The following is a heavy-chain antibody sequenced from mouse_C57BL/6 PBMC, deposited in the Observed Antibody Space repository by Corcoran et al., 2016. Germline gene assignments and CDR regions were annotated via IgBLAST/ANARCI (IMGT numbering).Heavy chain of an antibody. CDR2: FYPGSGSI. D-gene: IGHD3-2*02. Sequence: QVQLQQSGAELVKPGASVKLSCKASGYTFTEYTIHWVKQRSGQGLEWIGWFYPGSGSIKYNEKFKDKATLTADKSSSTVYMELSRLTSEDSAVYFCARHEDHSSSGYVGAMDYWGQGTSVTVSS. V-gene: IGHV1-62-2*01. CDR1: GYTFTEYT. J-gene: IGHJ4*01. CDR3: ARHEDHSSSGYVGAMDY.